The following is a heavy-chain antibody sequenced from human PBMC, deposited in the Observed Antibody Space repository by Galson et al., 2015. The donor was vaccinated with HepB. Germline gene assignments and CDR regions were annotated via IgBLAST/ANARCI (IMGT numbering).Heavy chain of an antibody. CDR1: GYTFTSYG. CDR3: ARGVCSGGSCYSLYLDY. V-gene: IGHV1-18*04. CDR2: ISAYNGNT. J-gene: IGHJ4*02. D-gene: IGHD2-15*01. Sequence: SVKVSCKAPGYTFTSYGISWVRQAPGQGLEWMGWISAYNGNTNYAQKLQGRVTMTTDTSTSTAYMELRSLRSDDTAVYYCARGVCSGGSCYSLYLDYWGQGTLVTVSS.